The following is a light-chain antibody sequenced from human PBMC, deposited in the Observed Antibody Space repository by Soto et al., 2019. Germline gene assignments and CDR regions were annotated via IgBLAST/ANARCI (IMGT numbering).Light chain of an antibody. CDR3: TSYTRNDILL. V-gene: IGLV2-8*01. CDR2: DVT. CDR1: TSDIGAYNY. Sequence: QAVVSQPPSASASPGQSVANSCTGTTSDIGAYNYVSWYQQHPGKVPKLIIYDVTKRPSGVPDRFSGSKSGNTASLTVSGLQTEDEADYYCTSYTRNDILLFGGGTKLTVL. J-gene: IGLJ3*02.